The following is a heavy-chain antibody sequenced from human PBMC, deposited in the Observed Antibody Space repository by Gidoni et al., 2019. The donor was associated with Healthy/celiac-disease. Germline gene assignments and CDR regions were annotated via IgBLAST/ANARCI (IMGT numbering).Heavy chain of an antibody. J-gene: IGHJ4*02. D-gene: IGHD3-3*01. CDR2: MSGSGGST. CDR3: AKDSSIFGVVIGPYDY. V-gene: IGHV3-23*01. Sequence: EVQLLESGGGLVQPGGSLRLSCAASGFTFSSYAMSWVRQAPGKGLEWVSAMSGSGGSTYYADSVKGRFTSSRDNSKNTLYLQMNSLRAEDTAVYYCAKDSSIFGVVIGPYDYWGQGTLVTVSS. CDR1: GFTFSSYA.